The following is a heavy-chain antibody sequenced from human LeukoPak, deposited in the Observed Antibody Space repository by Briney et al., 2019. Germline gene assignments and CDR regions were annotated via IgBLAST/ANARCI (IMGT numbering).Heavy chain of an antibody. CDR2: VFYSGDT. V-gene: IGHV4-39*01. D-gene: IGHD3-10*01. CDR3: ARHKGGPRSYFDD. CDR1: GGSISSSSYY. J-gene: IGHJ4*02. Sequence: SETLSLTCTVSGGSISSSSYYWGWIRQPPGKGLEWIGSVFYSGDTYYSPSLKSRLSISVDTRKNQFSLKLSSVTAADTAVYYCARHKGGPRSYFDDWGQGTLVTVSS.